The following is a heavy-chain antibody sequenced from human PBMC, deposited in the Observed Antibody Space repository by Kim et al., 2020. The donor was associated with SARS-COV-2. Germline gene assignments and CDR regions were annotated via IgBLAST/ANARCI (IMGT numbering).Heavy chain of an antibody. Sequence: SETLSLTCTVSGGSISSYYWSWIRQPPGKGLEWIGYIYYSGSTNYNPSLKSRVTISVDTSKNQFSLKLSSVTAADTAVYYCARDYSVGATYYFDYWGQGTLVTVSS. CDR3: ARDYSVGATYYFDY. CDR1: GGSISSYY. CDR2: IYYSGST. D-gene: IGHD1-26*01. J-gene: IGHJ4*02. V-gene: IGHV4-59*01.